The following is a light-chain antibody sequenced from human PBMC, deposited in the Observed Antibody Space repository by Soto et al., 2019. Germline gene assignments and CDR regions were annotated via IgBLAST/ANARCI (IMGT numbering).Light chain of an antibody. CDR1: SSDVGSYAL. Sequence: QSVLTQPASVSGSPGQSITISCTGTSSDVGSYALVSWYQHHPGKAPKLIICEDTNRPSGVSNRFSGSKSGNTASLTISGLQAEDEADYYCSSYTSSSTLVFGGGTKLTVL. CDR3: SSYTSSSTLV. J-gene: IGLJ3*02. CDR2: EDT. V-gene: IGLV2-14*02.